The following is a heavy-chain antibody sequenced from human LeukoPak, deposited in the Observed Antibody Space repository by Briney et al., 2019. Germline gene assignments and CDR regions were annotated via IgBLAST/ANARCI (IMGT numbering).Heavy chain of an antibody. CDR2: ISSSGGST. V-gene: IGHV3-23*01. CDR1: GLTFSSYG. CDR3: AKVKGSEGYCSITSCLADY. D-gene: IGHD2-2*01. Sequence: GGSLRLSCAASGLTFSSYGMHWVRQAPGRGLEWVSAISSSGGSTYYADSVKGRFTISRDNSKNTLSLQLNSLRSEDTALYYCAKVKGSEGYCSITSCLADYWGQGTLVTVSS. J-gene: IGHJ4*02.